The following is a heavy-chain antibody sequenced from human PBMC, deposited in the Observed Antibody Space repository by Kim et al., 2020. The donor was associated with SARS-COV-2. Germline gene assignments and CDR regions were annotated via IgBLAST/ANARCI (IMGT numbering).Heavy chain of an antibody. CDR2: INPNSGGT. CDR3: ARGAAAGRSWYFDL. CDR1: GYTFTGYY. J-gene: IGHJ2*01. Sequence: ASVKVSCKASGYTFTGYYMHWVRQAPGQGLEWMGRINPNSGGTNYAQKFQGRVTMTRDTSISTAYMELSRLRSDDTAVYYCARGAAAGRSWYFDLWGRGTLVTVSS. D-gene: IGHD6-13*01. V-gene: IGHV1-2*06.